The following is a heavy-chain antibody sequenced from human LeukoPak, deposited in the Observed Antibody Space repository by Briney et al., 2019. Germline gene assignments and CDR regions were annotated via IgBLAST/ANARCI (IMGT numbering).Heavy chain of an antibody. CDR3: ARWTNTIDY. CDR2: INQNGSAE. Sequence: PGGSLRLSCAASGFTFSGHWMSWVRQSPGKGLEWVANINQNGSAEYYLDSVKGRFTISRDNTNNTLYLQMNNLRGEDTAAYYCARWTNTIDYWGQGTLVTVSS. V-gene: IGHV3-7*01. J-gene: IGHJ4*02. D-gene: IGHD3/OR15-3a*01. CDR1: GFTFSGHW.